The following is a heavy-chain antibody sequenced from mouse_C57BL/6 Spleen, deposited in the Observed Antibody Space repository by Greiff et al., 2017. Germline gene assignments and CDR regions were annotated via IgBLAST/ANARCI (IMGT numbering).Heavy chain of an antibody. V-gene: IGHV1-55*01. J-gene: IGHJ4*01. CDR3: ARFDGYYLHYYAMDY. Sequence: VQLQQSGAELVKPGASVKMSCKASGYTFTSYWITWVKQRPGQGLEWIGDIYPGSGSTNYNEKFKSKATLTVDTSSSTAYMQLSSLTSEDSAVYYCARFDGYYLHYYAMDYWGQGTSVTVSS. D-gene: IGHD2-3*01. CDR2: IYPGSGST. CDR1: GYTFTSYW.